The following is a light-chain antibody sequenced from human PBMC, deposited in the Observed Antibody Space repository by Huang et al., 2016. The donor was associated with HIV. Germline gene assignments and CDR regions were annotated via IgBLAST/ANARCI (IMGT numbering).Light chain of an antibody. CDR3: MQALQPPPT. V-gene: IGKV2-28*01. CDR2: LGS. J-gene: IGKJ1*01. Sequence: DIVMTQSPLSLPVTPGEPASISCRSSQSLLHSNGYNYLDWYLQKPGQSPQLLIYLGSNRASGVSDRFSGSGSGTDFTLKISRVEAEDVGVYYCMQALQPPPTFGQGTKVEIK. CDR1: QSLLHSNGYNY.